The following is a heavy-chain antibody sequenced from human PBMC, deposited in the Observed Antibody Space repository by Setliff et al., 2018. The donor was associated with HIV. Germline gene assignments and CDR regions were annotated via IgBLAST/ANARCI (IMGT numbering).Heavy chain of an antibody. CDR1: GFTFNNYD. Sequence: PGESLKISCAASGFTFNNYDMHWVRQATGKGLEWVSGIDTNSYIYYADSVKGRFTISRDNAKNSLYLQMNSLRAEDTAVYYCARGEPTILVVPAAFFDYWGQGTLVTVSS. J-gene: IGHJ4*02. D-gene: IGHD2-2*01. V-gene: IGHV3-13*01. CDR2: IDTNSYI. CDR3: ARGEPTILVVPAAFFDY.